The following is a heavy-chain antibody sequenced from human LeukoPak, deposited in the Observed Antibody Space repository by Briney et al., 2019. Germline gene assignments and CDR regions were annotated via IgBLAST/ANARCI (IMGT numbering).Heavy chain of an antibody. CDR1: GFTFSNAW. Sequence: GGSLRLSCAASGFTFSNAWMSWVRQAPGKGLEWVGRIKSKTFDGTTDYAAPVKGRFTISRDDSKNTMYLQMHSLKTEDTAVYYCTTDRQVVPPFDYWGQGTLVTVSS. J-gene: IGHJ4*02. D-gene: IGHD6-6*01. CDR2: IKSKTFDGTT. CDR3: TTDRQVVPPFDY. V-gene: IGHV3-15*01.